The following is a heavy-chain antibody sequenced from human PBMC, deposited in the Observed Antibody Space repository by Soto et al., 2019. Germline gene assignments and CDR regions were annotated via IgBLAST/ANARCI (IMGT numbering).Heavy chain of an antibody. Sequence: QVQLVQSGAEVKKPGASVKVSCKASGYTFTGYYMHWVRQAPGQGLEWMGWINPNSGGTNYAQKFQGWVTRTRDTSISAPYTELSRLRSDDTAVYYCARGGVRNYELYGLDFWGHGTTVTVSS. V-gene: IGHV1-2*04. CDR2: INPNSGGT. CDR3: ARGGVRNYELYGLDF. CDR1: GYTFTGYY. D-gene: IGHD4-4*01. J-gene: IGHJ6*02.